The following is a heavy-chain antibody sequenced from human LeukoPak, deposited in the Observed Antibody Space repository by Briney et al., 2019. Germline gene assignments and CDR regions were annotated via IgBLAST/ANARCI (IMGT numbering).Heavy chain of an antibody. V-gene: IGHV4-34*01. CDR2: INHSGST. CDR3: ARIPLYSSRNNWFDP. Sequence: SETLSLTCTVSGGSISGYYWSWIRQPPGKGLEWIGEINHSGSTNYNPSLKSRVTISVDTSKNQFSLKLSSVTAADTAVYYCARIPLYSSRNNWFDPWGQGTLVTVSS. J-gene: IGHJ5*02. D-gene: IGHD6-13*01. CDR1: GGSISGYY.